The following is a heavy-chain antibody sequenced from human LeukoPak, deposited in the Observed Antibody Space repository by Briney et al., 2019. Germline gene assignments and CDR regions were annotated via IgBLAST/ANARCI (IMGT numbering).Heavy chain of an antibody. CDR1: GFTFSSYS. CDR2: ISSSSSTI. J-gene: IGHJ4*02. D-gene: IGHD6-19*01. V-gene: IGHV3-48*01. Sequence: GGSLRLSCAASGFTFSSYSMNWVRQAPGKGLEWVSYISSSSSTIYYADSVKGRFTISRDNSKNTLYLQMNSLRAEDTAVYYCATRPGIAVAGWGQGTLVTVSS. CDR3: ATRPGIAVAG.